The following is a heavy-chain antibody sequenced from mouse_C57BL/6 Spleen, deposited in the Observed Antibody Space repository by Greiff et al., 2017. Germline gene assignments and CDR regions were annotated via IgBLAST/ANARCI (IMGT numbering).Heavy chain of an antibody. CDR3: ARIEYDYGSSYVRFDY. CDR1: GFSLSTFGMG. Sequence: QVTLKVSGPGILQPSQTLSLTCSFSGFSLSTFGMGVGWIRQPSGKGLEWLAHIWWDDDKYYNPALKSRLTISKDTSKNQVFLKIANVDTADTATYYCARIEYDYGSSYVRFDYWGQGTTLTVSS. J-gene: IGHJ2*01. V-gene: IGHV8-8*01. D-gene: IGHD1-1*01. CDR2: IWWDDDK.